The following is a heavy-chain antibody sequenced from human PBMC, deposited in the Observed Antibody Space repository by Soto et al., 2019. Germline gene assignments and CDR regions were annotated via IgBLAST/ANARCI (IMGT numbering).Heavy chain of an antibody. J-gene: IGHJ6*02. D-gene: IGHD3-22*01. Sequence: GASVKVSCKASGYTFTSYGISWVRQAPGQGLEWMGWISAYNGNTNYAQKLQGRVTMTTDTSTSTAYMELRSLRSDDTAVYYCARFRDYYDSSGRSGMDVWGQGTTVTVSS. V-gene: IGHV1-18*01. CDR1: GYTFTSYG. CDR3: ARFRDYYDSSGRSGMDV. CDR2: ISAYNGNT.